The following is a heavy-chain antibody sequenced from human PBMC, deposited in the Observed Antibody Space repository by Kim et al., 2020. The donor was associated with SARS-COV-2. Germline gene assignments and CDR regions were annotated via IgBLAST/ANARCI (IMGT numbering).Heavy chain of an antibody. CDR3: ARGNYYDYWYFDL. D-gene: IGHD3-22*01. CDR2: ISSSGSTI. CDR1: GFTFSSYE. Sequence: GGSLRLSCAASGFTFSSYEMNWVRQAPGKGLEWVSYISSSGSTIYYADSVKGRFTISRDNAKNSLYLQMNSLRAEDTAVYYCARGNYYDYWYFDLWGRGTLVTVPS. V-gene: IGHV3-48*03. J-gene: IGHJ2*01.